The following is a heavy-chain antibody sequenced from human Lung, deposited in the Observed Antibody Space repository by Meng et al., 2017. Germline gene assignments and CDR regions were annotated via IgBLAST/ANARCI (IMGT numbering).Heavy chain of an antibody. V-gene: IGHV4-34*01. CDR1: GGSFSDYY. CDR3: ARGPTTMAHDFDY. J-gene: IGHJ4*02. Sequence: VPLHQWGAELLKPSVTLSLTCVVSGGSFSDYYWSWIRQPPGMGLEWIGEINHSGSTNYNPSLESRATISVDTSQNNLSLKLSSVTAADSAVYYCARGPTTMAHDFDYWGQGTLVTVSS. CDR2: INHSGST. D-gene: IGHD4-11*01.